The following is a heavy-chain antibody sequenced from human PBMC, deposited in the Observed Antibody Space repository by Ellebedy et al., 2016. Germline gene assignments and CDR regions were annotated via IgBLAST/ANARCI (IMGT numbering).Heavy chain of an antibody. Sequence: GGSLRLXXAASGFTFSSYAMSWVRQAPGKGLEWVSAISGSGGSTYYADSVKGRFTISRDNSKNTLYLQMNSLRAEDTAVYYCAKQKSGTLNAVDYWGQGTLVTVSS. V-gene: IGHV3-23*01. CDR2: ISGSGGST. CDR1: GFTFSSYA. J-gene: IGHJ4*02. CDR3: AKQKSGTLNAVDY. D-gene: IGHD3-10*01.